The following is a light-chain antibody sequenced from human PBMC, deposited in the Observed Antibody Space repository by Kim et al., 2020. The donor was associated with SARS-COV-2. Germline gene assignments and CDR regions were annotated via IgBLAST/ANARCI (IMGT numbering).Light chain of an antibody. CDR3: QTWGTAIRV. Sequence: ASVKLTCTLTSGHSSYTIAWHQQQPEKGPRYLMKVNSDGSHSKGDGVPDRFSGSSSGAERYLTISSLQSEDEADYYCQTWGTAIRVFGGGTQLTVL. J-gene: IGLJ2*01. V-gene: IGLV4-69*01. CDR1: SGHSSYT. CDR2: VNSDGSH.